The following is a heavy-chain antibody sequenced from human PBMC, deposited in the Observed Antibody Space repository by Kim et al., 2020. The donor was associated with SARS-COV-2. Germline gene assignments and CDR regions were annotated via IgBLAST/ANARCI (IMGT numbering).Heavy chain of an antibody. D-gene: IGHD5-18*01. V-gene: IGHV3-7*03. Sequence: GGSLRLSCAASGFTFSGYCMSWVRQAPGKGLEWVANIKQDGSEKNYVDSVKGRFTISRDNAKNSLYLQMNSLRAEDTAVYYCAAAQGTDMVWYYYGKDV. CDR2: IKQDGSEK. CDR3: AAAQGTDMVWYYYGKDV. J-gene: IGHJ6*01. CDR1: GFTFSGYC.